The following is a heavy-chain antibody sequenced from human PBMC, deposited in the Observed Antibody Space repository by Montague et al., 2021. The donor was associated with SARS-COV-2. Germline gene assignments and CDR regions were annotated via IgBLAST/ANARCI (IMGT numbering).Heavy chain of an antibody. Sequence: SLRLSCAASGFTFSSYDMHWVRQATGKGLEWVSTIGTAGDTYYPGSVKGRFTISRENAKNSLYLQMNSQRAGDTAVYYCARGGYYDSNGYYSDAFDIWGQGTMVTVSS. V-gene: IGHV3-13*01. CDR2: IGTAGDT. J-gene: IGHJ3*02. CDR1: GFTFSSYD. CDR3: ARGGYYDSNGYYSDAFDI. D-gene: IGHD3-22*01.